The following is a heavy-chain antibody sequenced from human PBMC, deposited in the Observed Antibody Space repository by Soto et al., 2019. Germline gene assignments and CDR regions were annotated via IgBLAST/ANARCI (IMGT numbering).Heavy chain of an antibody. V-gene: IGHV2-5*02. CDR2: IYWDDDK. J-gene: IGHJ6*02. Sequence: QITLKESGPPLVKPTQTLTLTCTFSGFSLSTSGVGVGWIRQPPGKALEWLALIYWDDDKRYSPSLTSRLTTPMDTSKNQVVLTMTNMDPVDTATYYCAHVLVVVANYGMDVWGQGTTVTVSS. CDR1: GFSLSTSGVG. D-gene: IGHD2-15*01. CDR3: AHVLVVVANYGMDV.